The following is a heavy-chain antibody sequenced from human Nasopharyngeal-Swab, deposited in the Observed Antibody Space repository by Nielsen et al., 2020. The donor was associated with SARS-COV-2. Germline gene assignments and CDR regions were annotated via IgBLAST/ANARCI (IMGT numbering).Heavy chain of an antibody. CDR2: IYYSGST. V-gene: IGHV4-31*03. CDR3: ARLGDDSSGYYNWFDP. CDR1: GGSISSGGYY. D-gene: IGHD3-22*01. J-gene: IGHJ5*02. Sequence: SETLSLTCTVSGGSISSGGYYWSWIRQHPGKGLEWIGYIYYSGSTYYNPSLKSRVTISVDTSKNQFSLKLTSVTAADTAVYYCARLGDDSSGYYNWFDPWGQGTLVTVSS.